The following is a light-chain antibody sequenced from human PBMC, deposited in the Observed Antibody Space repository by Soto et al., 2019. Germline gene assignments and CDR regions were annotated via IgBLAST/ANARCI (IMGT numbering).Light chain of an antibody. J-gene: IGKJ5*01. CDR1: QSVLHSSNNENS. Sequence: DVVMTQSPDSLAVSLGERATINCKSSQSVLHSSNNENSVAWYQQKAGQRPKLLIYRASIRESGVPDRFSGGGSGTDFTLTISSLQADDVAVYYCQQYYTGIAFGQGTRLEIK. CDR2: RAS. V-gene: IGKV4-1*01. CDR3: QQYYTGIA.